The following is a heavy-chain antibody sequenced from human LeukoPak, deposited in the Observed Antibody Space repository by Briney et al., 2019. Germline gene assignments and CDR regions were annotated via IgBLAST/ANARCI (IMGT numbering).Heavy chain of an antibody. V-gene: IGHV4-61*02. CDR1: GGSISSGSYY. Sequence: SETLSLTCTVSGGSISSGSYYWSWIRQPAGKGLEWIGRIYTSGSTNYNPSLKGRVTISVDTSKNQFSLKLSSVTAADTAVYYCARGGIAARHFDYWGQGTLVTVSS. CDR3: ARGGIAARHFDY. J-gene: IGHJ4*02. D-gene: IGHD6-6*01. CDR2: IYTSGST.